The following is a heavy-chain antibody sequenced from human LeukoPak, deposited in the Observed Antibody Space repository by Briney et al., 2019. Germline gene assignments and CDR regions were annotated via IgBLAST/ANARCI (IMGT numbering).Heavy chain of an antibody. CDR3: ARFLLWTRDFDY. D-gene: IGHD3-10*01. Sequence: SETLSLTCTVSGGSISSSSYYWGWIRQSPGKGLEWIGSIYYSGSTYYNPSLKSRVTISVDTSKNQFSLKLSSVTAADTAVYYCARFLLWTRDFDYWGQGTLVTVSS. J-gene: IGHJ4*02. V-gene: IGHV4-39*01. CDR2: IYYSGST. CDR1: GGSISSSSYY.